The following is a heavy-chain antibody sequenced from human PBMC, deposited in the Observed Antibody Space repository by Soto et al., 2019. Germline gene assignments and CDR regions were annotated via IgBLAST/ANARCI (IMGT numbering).Heavy chain of an antibody. Sequence: PSETLSLTCTVSGGSISSAGYYWSWIRQHPGKGLEWIGYIYYSGSTYYNPSLKSRVTISVDTSKNRFSLKLSSVTAADTAVYYCARALKDGYNLYNWFDPWGQGXLVTVSS. CDR3: ARALKDGYNLYNWFDP. CDR1: GGSISSAGYY. CDR2: IYYSGST. D-gene: IGHD5-12*01. V-gene: IGHV4-31*03. J-gene: IGHJ5*02.